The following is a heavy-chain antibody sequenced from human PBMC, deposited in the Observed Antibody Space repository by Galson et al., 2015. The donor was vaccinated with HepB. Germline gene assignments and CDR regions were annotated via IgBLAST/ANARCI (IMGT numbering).Heavy chain of an antibody. CDR2: IYYNGDT. Sequence: ETLSLTCSVSHGSINNYYGSWIRQSPGNRLEWIGYIYYNGDTTYNPSLGYRVGMSVDTSVNQVSLWLTSVTAADTAVYYCARHPGRGSVGYAFDLWGQGTLVTVSS. V-gene: IGHV4-59*08. CDR1: HGSINNYY. J-gene: IGHJ4*02. D-gene: IGHD2-2*01. CDR3: ARHPGRGSVGYAFDL.